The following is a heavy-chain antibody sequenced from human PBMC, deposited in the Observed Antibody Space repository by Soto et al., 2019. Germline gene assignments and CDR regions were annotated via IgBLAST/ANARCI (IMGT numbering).Heavy chain of an antibody. CDR3: ADTAMVPPTGYYYGMDV. Sequence: LEWMGGIIPIFGTANYAQKFQGRVTITADESTSTAYMELSSLRSEDTAVYYCADTAMVPPTGYYYGMDVWGQGTTVTVSS. J-gene: IGHJ6*02. V-gene: IGHV1-69*01. D-gene: IGHD5-18*01. CDR2: IIPIFGTA.